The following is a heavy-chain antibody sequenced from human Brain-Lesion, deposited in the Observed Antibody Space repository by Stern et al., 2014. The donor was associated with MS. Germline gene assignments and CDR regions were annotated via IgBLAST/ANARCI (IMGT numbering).Heavy chain of an antibody. CDR3: ARHDSVPRPSQLYSARDRGPGYFDY. J-gene: IGHJ4*02. Sequence: VQLVESGPGLVKPSETLSLTCTVSGGSISSSTYYWAWIRQPPGKGLEGIGNIYYSGLNYYHPTLKRTLTISVAMSKTQFSLKLSSVTAADTAIYYCARHDSVPRPSQLYSARDRGPGYFDYWGQGTLVTVSS. V-gene: IGHV4-39*01. CDR2: IYYSGLN. CDR1: GGSISSSTYY. D-gene: IGHD1-26*01.